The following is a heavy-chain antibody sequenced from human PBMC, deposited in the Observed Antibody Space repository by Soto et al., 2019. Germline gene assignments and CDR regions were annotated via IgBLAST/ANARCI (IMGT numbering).Heavy chain of an antibody. CDR3: AILQTIFGVVPYFDY. V-gene: IGHV3-30*03. Sequence: GGSLRHSCAASGFTFSSYGMHWVRQAPGKGLEWVAVISYDGSNKYYADSVKGRFTISRDNSKNTLYLQMNSLRAEDTAVYYCAILQTIFGVVPYFDYWGQGTLVIVSS. CDR2: ISYDGSNK. CDR1: GFTFSSYG. D-gene: IGHD3-3*01. J-gene: IGHJ4*02.